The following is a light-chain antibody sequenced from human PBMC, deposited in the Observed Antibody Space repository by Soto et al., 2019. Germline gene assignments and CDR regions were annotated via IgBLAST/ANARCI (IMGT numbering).Light chain of an antibody. Sequence: QSALTQPPSVSGSPGQSVAISCTGTSSDVGSFNRVSWYQQSPGTAPKIMIYDVNNRPSGVPDRFSGSKSGNAASLTISGLQAEDESDYYCSSFTSSDTYVFGTGTKLTVL. CDR1: SSDVGSFNR. CDR3: SSFTSSDTYV. J-gene: IGLJ1*01. V-gene: IGLV2-18*02. CDR2: DVN.